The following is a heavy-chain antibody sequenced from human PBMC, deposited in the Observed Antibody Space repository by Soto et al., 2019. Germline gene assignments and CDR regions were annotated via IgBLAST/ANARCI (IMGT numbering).Heavy chain of an antibody. CDR3: TRAPQTAGDAFDI. Sequence: GGSLRLSCTASGFTFGDYAMSWVRQAPGKGLEWVGFIRSKAYGGTTEYAASVKGRFTISRDDSKSIAYLQMNSLKTEDTAVYYCTRAPQTAGDAFDIWGQGTMVTVS. J-gene: IGHJ3*02. CDR2: IRSKAYGGTT. V-gene: IGHV3-49*04. CDR1: GFTFGDYA.